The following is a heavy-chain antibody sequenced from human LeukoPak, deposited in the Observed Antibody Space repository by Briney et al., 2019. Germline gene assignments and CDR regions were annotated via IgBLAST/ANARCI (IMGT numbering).Heavy chain of an antibody. J-gene: IGHJ6*02. D-gene: IGHD6-19*01. CDR2: INHSGST. CDR1: GGSFSGYY. Sequence: PSETLSLTCAVYGGSFSGYYWSWIRQPPGKGLEWIGEINHSGSTNYNPSLKSRVTISVDTSKNQSSLKLSSVTAADTAVYYCARAALASSGWYRYYYGMDVWGQGTTVTVSS. V-gene: IGHV4-34*01. CDR3: ARAALASSGWYRYYYGMDV.